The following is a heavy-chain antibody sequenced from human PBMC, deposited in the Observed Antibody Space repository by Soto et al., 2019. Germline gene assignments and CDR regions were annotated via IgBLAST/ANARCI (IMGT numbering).Heavy chain of an antibody. CDR3: AKNFADSNPFYDS. D-gene: IGHD2-15*01. CDR2: ISGSGRHV. J-gene: IGHJ4*02. V-gene: IGHV3-23*01. CDR1: GFTFSNYA. Sequence: EVQLLDSGGGLVQPGGSLRLSCAASGFTFSNYAMTWVRQAPGKGLEWVSAISGSGRHVYYADPVQGRFTFSRDNSQNTLSLQMNSLRAEDTAIYYCAKNFADSNPFYDSWGQGLLVTVSS.